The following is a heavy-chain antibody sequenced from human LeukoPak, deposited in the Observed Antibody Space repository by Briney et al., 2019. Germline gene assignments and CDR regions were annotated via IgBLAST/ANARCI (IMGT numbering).Heavy chain of an antibody. V-gene: IGHV3-30*03. J-gene: IGHJ6*02. D-gene: IGHD6-13*01. Sequence: GGSLRLSCAASGFTFSSYGMHWVRQAPGKGLEWVAVISYDGSNKYYADSVKGRFTISRDSSKNTLYLQMNSLRAEDTAVYYCARDRKQQLDAYYYYGMDVWGQGTTVTVSS. CDR2: ISYDGSNK. CDR3: ARDRKQQLDAYYYYGMDV. CDR1: GFTFSSYG.